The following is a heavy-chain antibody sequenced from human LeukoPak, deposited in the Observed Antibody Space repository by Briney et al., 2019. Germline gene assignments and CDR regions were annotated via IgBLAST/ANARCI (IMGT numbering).Heavy chain of an antibody. J-gene: IGHJ4*02. CDR2: ISSSGSTI. CDR1: GFTFSSYE. V-gene: IGHV3-48*03. D-gene: IGHD6-19*01. CDR3: ARGRVAVAGIFY. Sequence: GGSLRLSCAASGFTFSSYEMNWVHQAPGKGLEWVSYISSSGSTIYYADSVKGRFTISRDNAKNSLYLQMNSLRAEDTAVYYCARGRVAVAGIFYWGQGTLVTVSS.